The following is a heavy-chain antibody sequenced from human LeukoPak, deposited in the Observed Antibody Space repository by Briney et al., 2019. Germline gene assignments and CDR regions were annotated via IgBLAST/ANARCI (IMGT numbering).Heavy chain of an antibody. CDR3: ARHRDGYNSLQDFDY. CDR2: INHSGST. J-gene: IGHJ4*02. CDR1: GGSFSGYY. D-gene: IGHD5-24*01. Sequence: SETLSLTCAVYGGSFSGYYWSWIRQPPGKGLEWIGEINHSGSTNYNPSLKSRVTISVDTSKNQFSLKVSSVTAADTAVYYCARHRDGYNSLQDFDYWGQGTLVTVSS. V-gene: IGHV4-34*01.